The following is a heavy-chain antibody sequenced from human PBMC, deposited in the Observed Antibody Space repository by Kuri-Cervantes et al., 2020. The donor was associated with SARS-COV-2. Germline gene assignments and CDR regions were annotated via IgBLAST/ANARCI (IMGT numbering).Heavy chain of an antibody. J-gene: IGHJ4*02. CDR3: ARVGGNVLEWLFIDY. V-gene: IGHV3-30-3*01. CDR2: ISYDGSNK. CDR1: GFTFSSYA. Sequence: GESLKISCAASGFTFSSYAMHWVRQAPGKGLEWVAVISYDGSNKYYADSVKGRFTISRDNSKNTLYLQMNSLRAEDTAVYYCARVGGNVLEWLFIDYWGQGTLVTVSS. D-gene: IGHD3-3*01.